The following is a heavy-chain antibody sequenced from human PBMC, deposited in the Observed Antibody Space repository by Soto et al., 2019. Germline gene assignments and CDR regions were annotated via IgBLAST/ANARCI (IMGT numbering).Heavy chain of an antibody. Sequence: EVQLVESGGGLVKPGGSLRLSCAASGFTFTRYSMNWVRQAPGKGLEWVSSISSTTNYIYYGDSMKGRFTISRDNAKNSLYLEMNSQRPEETAVYYCARESEDLTSNFDYWGQGTLVTVSS. CDR3: ARESEDLTSNFDY. J-gene: IGHJ4*02. CDR1: GFTFTRYS. CDR2: ISSTTNYI. V-gene: IGHV3-21*06.